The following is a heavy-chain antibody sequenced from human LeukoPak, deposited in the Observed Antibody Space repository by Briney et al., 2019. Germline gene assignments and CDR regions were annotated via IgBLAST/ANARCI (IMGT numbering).Heavy chain of an antibody. CDR3: ARGSSGWYGVQFDY. CDR2: ISSSSSTI. Sequence: GGSLRLSCAASGFTFSSHSMNWVRQAPGKGLEWVSYISSSSSTIYYAGSVKGRFTISRDNAKNSLYLQMNSLRAEDTAVYYCARGSSGWYGVQFDYWGQGTLVTVSS. CDR1: GFTFSSHS. D-gene: IGHD6-19*01. J-gene: IGHJ4*02. V-gene: IGHV3-48*01.